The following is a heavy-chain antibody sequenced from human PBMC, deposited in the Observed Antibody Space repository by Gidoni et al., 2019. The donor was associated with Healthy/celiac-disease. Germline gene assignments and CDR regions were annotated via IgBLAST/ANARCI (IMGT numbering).Heavy chain of an antibody. V-gene: IGHV1-46*03. D-gene: IGHD3-22*01. CDR1: GYTFTSSY. CDR2: INPSGVST. CDR3: ARGSRDSSGYYYFDY. Sequence: QVQLVQSGAEVKKPGASVKVSCKASGYTFTSSYMHWVRQAPGQGLEWVGIINPSGVSTSYAQKFQGRVTMTRDTSTSTVYMELSSLRSEDTAVYYCARGSRDSSGYYYFDYWGQGTLVTVSS. J-gene: IGHJ4*02.